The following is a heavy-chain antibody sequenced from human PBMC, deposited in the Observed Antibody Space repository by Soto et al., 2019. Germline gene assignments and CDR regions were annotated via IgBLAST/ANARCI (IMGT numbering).Heavy chain of an antibody. J-gene: IGHJ4*02. CDR1: GGSISSSSYY. CDR3: ARQIYDSSGYYYAY. D-gene: IGHD3-22*01. CDR2: IYSLGNT. Sequence: QMQLQESGPGLVKPSETLSLTCTVSGGSISSSSYYWCWIRQPPGQGLEWLGTIYSLGNTYYNPYIKSRVNIYVNKSKSQLFLKLSSVTAPDTAVYYCARQIYDSSGYYYAYWGQGTLVTVSS. V-gene: IGHV4-39*01.